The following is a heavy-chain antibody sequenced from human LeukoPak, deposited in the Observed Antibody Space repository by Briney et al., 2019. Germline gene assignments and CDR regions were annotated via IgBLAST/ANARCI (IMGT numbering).Heavy chain of an antibody. CDR2: INHSGST. V-gene: IGHV4-34*01. CDR3: ARGLAAAGTTLTDAFDI. J-gene: IGHJ3*02. D-gene: IGHD6-13*01. Sequence: ASETLSLTCAVYGGPFSGYYWSWIRQPLGKGLEWIGEINHSGSTNYNPSLKSRVTISVDTSKNQFSLKLSSVTAADTAVYYCARGLAAAGTTLTDAFDIWGQGTMVTVSS. CDR1: GGPFSGYY.